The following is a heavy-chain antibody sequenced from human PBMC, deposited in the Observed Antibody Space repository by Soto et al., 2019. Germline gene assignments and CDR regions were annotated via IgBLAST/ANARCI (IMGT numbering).Heavy chain of an antibody. CDR1: GGSISSSSYY. Sequence: QLQLQESGPGLVKPSETLSLTCTVSGGSISSSSYYWGWIRQPPGKGLEWIGSIYYSGSTYYNPSLQSRVTISVDTSKNQFSLKLSSVTAADTAVYYCARRDSGYDAIQPFDYWGQGTLVTVSS. D-gene: IGHD5-12*01. CDR3: ARRDSGYDAIQPFDY. CDR2: IYYSGST. V-gene: IGHV4-39*01. J-gene: IGHJ4*02.